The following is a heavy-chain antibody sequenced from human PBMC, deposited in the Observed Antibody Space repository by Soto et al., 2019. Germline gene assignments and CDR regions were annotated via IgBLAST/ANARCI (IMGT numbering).Heavy chain of an antibody. D-gene: IGHD3-10*01. CDR3: ARCYYGSGSYYSKYNWFDP. J-gene: IGHJ5*02. V-gene: IGHV4-34*01. CDR1: VGSFSGYY. CDR2: INHSGST. Sequence: PSETLSVTCAVYVGSFSGYYWSWIRQPPGKGLEWIGEINHSGSTNYNPSLKSRATISVDTSKNQFSLKLSSVTAADTAVYYCARCYYGSGSYYSKYNWFDPWGQGTLVTVSS.